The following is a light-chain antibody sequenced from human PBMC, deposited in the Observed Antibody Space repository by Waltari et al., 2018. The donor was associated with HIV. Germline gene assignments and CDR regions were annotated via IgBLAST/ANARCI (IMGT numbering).Light chain of an antibody. Sequence: QSALTQPACLYVSPGQSLTIPCPGTSIGACGYPYVSSYQQHPSKAPKLMIYEVSNRPSGVSNRFSGSKSGNTASLTISGLQAEDEADYYCSSYTSSSTLGWVFGGGTKLTVL. CDR1: SIGACGYPY. CDR2: EVS. V-gene: IGLV2-14*01. CDR3: SSYTSSSTLGWV. J-gene: IGLJ3*02.